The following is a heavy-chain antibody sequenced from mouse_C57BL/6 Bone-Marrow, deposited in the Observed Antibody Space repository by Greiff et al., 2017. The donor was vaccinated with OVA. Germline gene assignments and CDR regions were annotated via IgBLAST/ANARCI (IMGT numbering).Heavy chain of an antibody. CDR3: ARHILLRSDY. V-gene: IGHV5-6*01. CDR1: GFTFSSYG. Sequence: EVQGVESGGDLVKPGGSLKLSCAASGFTFSSYGMSWVRQTPDKRLEWVATISSGGSYTYYPDSVKGRFTISRDNAKNTLYLQMSSLKSEDTAMYYCARHILLRSDYWGQGTTLTVSS. D-gene: IGHD1-1*01. J-gene: IGHJ2*01. CDR2: ISSGGSYT.